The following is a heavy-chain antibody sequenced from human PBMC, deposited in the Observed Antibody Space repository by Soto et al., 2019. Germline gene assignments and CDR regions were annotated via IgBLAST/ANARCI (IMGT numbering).Heavy chain of an antibody. CDR1: GFTFSIYG. D-gene: IGHD5-12*01. V-gene: IGHV3-30*03. CDR3: ASPGYSGYDGADAFGI. J-gene: IGHJ3*02. Sequence: GGSLRLSCPASGFTFSIYGMHCVRLAPGKGLEWVAVIPYDGSNKYYADSVKGRFTISRDNSKNTLYLQMNSLRAEDTAVYYCASPGYSGYDGADAFGIWGQGTMVTV. CDR2: IPYDGSNK.